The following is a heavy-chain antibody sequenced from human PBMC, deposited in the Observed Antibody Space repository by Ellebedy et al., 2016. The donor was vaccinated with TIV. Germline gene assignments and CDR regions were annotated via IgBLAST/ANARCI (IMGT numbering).Heavy chain of an antibody. J-gene: IGHJ4*02. CDR1: GFTFSSYG. D-gene: IGHD3-3*01. V-gene: IGHV3-33*01. CDR2: IWYDGSNK. CDR3: ARDHRPNYDLWSGYYGGFGY. Sequence: GESLKISXAASGFTFSSYGMHWVRQAPGKGLEWVAVIWYDGSNKYYADSVKGRFTISRDNSKNTLYLQMNSLRAEDTAVYYCARDHRPNYDLWSGYYGGFGYWGQGTLVTVSS.